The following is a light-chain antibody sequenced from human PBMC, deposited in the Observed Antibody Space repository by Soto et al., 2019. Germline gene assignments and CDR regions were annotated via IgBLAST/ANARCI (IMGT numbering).Light chain of an antibody. CDR2: DSS. J-gene: IGKJ5*01. CDR3: QQFGSSPPT. Sequence: EIVLTQSPGTLSLSPGERATLSCRASQSVGSSYLAWYQQKPGQAPRLLIYDSSSRATGIPDRFSGSGSGTDFTLTINRLEPEDFAVYYCQQFGSSPPTFGQGTRLEIK. V-gene: IGKV3-20*01. CDR1: QSVGSSY.